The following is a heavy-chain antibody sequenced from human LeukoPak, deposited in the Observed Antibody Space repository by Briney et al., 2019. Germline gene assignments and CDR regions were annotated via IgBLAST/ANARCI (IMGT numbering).Heavy chain of an antibody. Sequence: PGGSLRLSCAASGFTFSSYSMNWVRQAPGKGLEWVSSISSSSSYIYYADSVKGRFTISRDNPKNTVYLQMSSLRAEDTAVYYCARDEQLAFQDWGQGTLVTVCS. J-gene: IGHJ4*02. V-gene: IGHV3-21*01. CDR3: ARDEQLAFQD. D-gene: IGHD6-13*01. CDR1: GFTFSSYS. CDR2: ISSSSSYI.